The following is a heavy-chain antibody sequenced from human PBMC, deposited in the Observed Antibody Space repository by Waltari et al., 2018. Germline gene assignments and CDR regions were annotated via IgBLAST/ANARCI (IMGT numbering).Heavy chain of an antibody. CDR2: INPNSGGT. D-gene: IGHD1-26*01. CDR3: ARGLSGSYHTPIGY. J-gene: IGHJ4*01. CDR1: GYTFTRYY. V-gene: IGHV1-2*02. Sequence: QVQLVQSGAEVKKPGASVKVSCKASGYTFTRYYMPWVLQAPGQGLEWMGWINPNSGGTNYAQKFQGRATVTRDTSISTAYMELSRLISDDTAVYYCARGLSGSYHTPIGYWGQGTLVTVSS.